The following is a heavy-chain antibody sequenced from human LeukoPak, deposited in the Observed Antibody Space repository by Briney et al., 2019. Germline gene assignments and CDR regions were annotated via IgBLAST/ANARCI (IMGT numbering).Heavy chain of an antibody. D-gene: IGHD1-26*01. CDR1: GFTFSSYG. J-gene: IGHJ4*02. V-gene: IGHV3-33*01. CDR3: ATGGSGSYYTY. Sequence: GGSLRLSCAASGFTFSSYGMHWVRQAPGKGLEWVTVIWYDGSKKYYADSVKGRFTISRDNSKKTLYLQMNSLRAEDTAVYYCATGGSGSYYTYWGQGTLVTVSS. CDR2: IWYDGSKK.